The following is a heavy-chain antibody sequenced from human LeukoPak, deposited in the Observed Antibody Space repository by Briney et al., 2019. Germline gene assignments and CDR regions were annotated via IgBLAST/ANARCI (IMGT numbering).Heavy chain of an antibody. CDR3: ARGGAMKYYGSGIDAFDI. V-gene: IGHV4-30-2*01. CDR2: IYHSGTT. J-gene: IGHJ3*02. D-gene: IGHD3-10*01. CDR1: GGSISSADYS. Sequence: SETLSLTCSVSGGSISSADYSWSWIRQPPGKGLEWIGNIYHSGTTYYNPSLKSRISISVDRSKNQFSLKVNSVTAADTAVYYCARGGAMKYYGSGIDAFDIWGQGTMVTISS.